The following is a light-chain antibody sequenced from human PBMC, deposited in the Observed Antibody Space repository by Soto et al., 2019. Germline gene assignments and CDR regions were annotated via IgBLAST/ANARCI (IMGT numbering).Light chain of an antibody. CDR1: QSVSSSN. CDR3: QQYGSPPPT. J-gene: IGKJ1*01. CDR2: DAS. Sequence: EIVLTQSPGTLSLSPGERATLSCRASQSVSSSNLAWYQQVPGQAPKLLIYDASSRATGIPDRFSGTGSRTDFTLTISRLEPEDFAVYYCQQYGSPPPTFGQGTKVEIK. V-gene: IGKV3-20*01.